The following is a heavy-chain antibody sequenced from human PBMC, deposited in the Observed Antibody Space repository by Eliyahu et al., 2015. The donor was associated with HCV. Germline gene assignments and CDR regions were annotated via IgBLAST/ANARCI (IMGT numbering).Heavy chain of an antibody. CDR3: AAASFDY. CDR1: GFTFNIYW. J-gene: IGHJ4*02. CDR2: IKEDGSEK. D-gene: IGHD6-13*01. V-gene: IGHV3-7*01. Sequence: EVQLVESGGGLVQPGGSLRXSCAASGFTFNIYWMNWVRAGPGRGVEWVANIKEDGSEKYYVDSVKGRFTISRDNAKNSLYLQMNSLRAEDTAVYYCAAASFDYWGQGTLVTVSS.